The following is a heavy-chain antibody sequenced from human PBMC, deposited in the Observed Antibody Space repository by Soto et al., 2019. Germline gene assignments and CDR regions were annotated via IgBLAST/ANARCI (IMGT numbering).Heavy chain of an antibody. J-gene: IGHJ4*02. CDR1: GFDFSNYW. CDR3: ARDYDSSGYPRYYFDY. D-gene: IGHD3-22*01. Sequence: GGSLRLSCGASGFDFSNYWMHWVRQAPGKGLVWVSRINGDGSNKYYADSVKGRFTISRDNSKNTLYLQMNSLRAEDTAVYYCARDYDSSGYPRYYFDYWGQGTLVTVSS. CDR2: INGDGSNK. V-gene: IGHV3-74*01.